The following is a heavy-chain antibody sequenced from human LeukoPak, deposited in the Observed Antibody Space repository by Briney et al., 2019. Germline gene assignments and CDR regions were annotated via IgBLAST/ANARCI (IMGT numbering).Heavy chain of an antibody. V-gene: IGHV3-23*01. CDR2: ISGSGSST. CDR3: ARDKYYYGSGITGNYYYYYGMDV. J-gene: IGHJ6*02. CDR1: GFTFSSYA. Sequence: GGSLRLSCAASGFTFSSYAMSWVRQAPGKGLEWVSPISGSGSSTYYAGSVKGRFTISRENAKNSLYLQMNSLRAGDTAVYYCARDKYYYGSGITGNYYYYYGMDVWGQGTTVTVSS. D-gene: IGHD3-10*01.